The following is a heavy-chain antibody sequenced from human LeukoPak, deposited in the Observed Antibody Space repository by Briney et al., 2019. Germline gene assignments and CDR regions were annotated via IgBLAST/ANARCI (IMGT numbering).Heavy chain of an antibody. D-gene: IGHD3-10*01. Sequence: GGSLRLSCAASGFALRSYGMHWVRQAPGKGLEWVAVIWYDGSNKYYADSVKGRFTISRDNSKNTLYLQMNSLRAEDTAVYYCAKDGEVPFDPWGQGTLVTVSS. CDR1: GFALRSYG. CDR2: IWYDGSNK. CDR3: AKDGEVPFDP. J-gene: IGHJ5*02. V-gene: IGHV3-33*06.